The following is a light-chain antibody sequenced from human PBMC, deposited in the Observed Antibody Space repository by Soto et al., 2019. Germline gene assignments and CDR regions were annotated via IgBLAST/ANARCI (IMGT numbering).Light chain of an antibody. J-gene: IGKJ1*01. CDR1: QSLRHSDGKTY. CDR2: GAS. Sequence: DVVMTLTPLSLSVTPGRPASISCKSIQSLRHSDGKTYLYWYLQKKGQPPQVXIYGASTRATGIPERFSGSGYGTEFNLTISSLQSEDFAVYYCQQYDYWPRTFGQGTKVDIK. V-gene: IGKV2D-29*01. CDR3: QQYDYWPRT.